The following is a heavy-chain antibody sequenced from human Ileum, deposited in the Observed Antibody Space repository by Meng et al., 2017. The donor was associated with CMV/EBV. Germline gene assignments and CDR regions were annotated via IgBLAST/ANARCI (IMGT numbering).Heavy chain of an antibody. CDR3: TTAATVTLGAFDI. CDR2: IKSKTDGGTT. Sequence: GESLKISCAASGFTFSNAWMSWVRQAPGKGLEWVGRIKSKTDGGTTEYAAPVKGRFTISRDDSKNTLYLQMNSLKTEDTDVYYCTTAATVTLGAFDIWGQGTMVTVSS. J-gene: IGHJ3*02. V-gene: IGHV3-15*01. CDR1: GFTFSNAW. D-gene: IGHD4-11*01.